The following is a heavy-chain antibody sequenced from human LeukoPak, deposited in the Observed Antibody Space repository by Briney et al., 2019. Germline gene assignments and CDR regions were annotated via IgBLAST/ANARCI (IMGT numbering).Heavy chain of an antibody. J-gene: IGHJ6*03. CDR2: ISGSGGST. D-gene: IGHD6-6*01. CDR3: AKDLAALRVYYYYMDV. CDR1: GFTFSSYA. V-gene: IGHV3-23*01. Sequence: PGGSLRLSCAASGFTFSSYAMSWVRQAPGKGLEWVSAISGSGGSTYYADSVKGRFTISRDNSKNTLYLQMNSLRAEDTAVYYCAKDLAALRVYYYYMDVWGKGTTVTVSS.